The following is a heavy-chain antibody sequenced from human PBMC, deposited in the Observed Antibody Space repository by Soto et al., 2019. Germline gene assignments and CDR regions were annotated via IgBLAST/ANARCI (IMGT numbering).Heavy chain of an antibody. J-gene: IGHJ6*02. V-gene: IGHV1-69*13. CDR1: GGTFSIYA. D-gene: IGHD4-17*01. CDR3: ASPNMTTVTSDRLGDYYYYGMDV. Sequence: SVTVSCTASGGTFSIYAISCVRQAPGQGLEWMGGIIPIFGTANYAQKFQGRVTITADESTSTAYMELSSLRSEDTAVYYCASPNMTTVTSDRLGDYYYYGMDVWGQGTTVTVSS. CDR2: IIPIFGTA.